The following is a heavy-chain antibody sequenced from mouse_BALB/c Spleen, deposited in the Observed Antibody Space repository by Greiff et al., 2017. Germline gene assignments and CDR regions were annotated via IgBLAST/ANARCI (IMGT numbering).Heavy chain of an antibody. CDR2: INPGSGGT. Sequence: QVQLKQSGAELVRPGTSVKVSCKASGYAFTNYLIAWVKQRPGQGLEWIGVINPGSGGTNYNEKFKGKATLTADKSSSTAYMQLSSLTSDDSAVYFCARSSLYYDYDRGDAMDYWGQGTSVTVSS. J-gene: IGHJ4*01. D-gene: IGHD2-4*01. V-gene: IGHV1-54*01. CDR3: ARSSLYYDYDRGDAMDY. CDR1: GYAFTNYL.